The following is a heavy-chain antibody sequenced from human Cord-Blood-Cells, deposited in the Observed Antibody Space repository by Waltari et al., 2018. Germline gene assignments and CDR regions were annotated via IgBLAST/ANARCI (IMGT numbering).Heavy chain of an antibody. V-gene: IGHV4-59*01. CDR1: GGSISSYY. D-gene: IGHD6-6*01. J-gene: IGHJ3*02. CDR3: ARAAIAARRAFDI. Sequence: QVQLPESGPGLVKPSETLSLTCTVPGGSISSYYWSWLRQPPGKGLEWIGYIYYSGSTNYNPSLKSRVTISVDTSKNQFSLKLSSVTAADTAVYYCARAAIAARRAFDIWGQGTMVTVSS. CDR2: IYYSGST.